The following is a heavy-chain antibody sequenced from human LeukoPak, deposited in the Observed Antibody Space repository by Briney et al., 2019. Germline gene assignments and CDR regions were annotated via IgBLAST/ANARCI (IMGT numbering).Heavy chain of an antibody. CDR1: GGTFSSYA. D-gene: IGHD2-15*01. CDR3: ARVDCSGGSCYTSFDY. J-gene: IGHJ4*02. CDR2: IIPIFGTA. Sequence: ASVKVSCKASGGTFSSYAISWVRQAPGQGLEWMGGIIPIFGTANYAQKFQGRVTITTDESTSTAYMELSSLRSEETAVYYCARVDCSGGSCYTSFDYWGQGTLVTVSS. V-gene: IGHV1-69*05.